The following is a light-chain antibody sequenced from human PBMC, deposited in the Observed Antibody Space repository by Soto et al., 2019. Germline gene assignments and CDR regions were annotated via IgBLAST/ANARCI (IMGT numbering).Light chain of an antibody. CDR2: RNS. V-gene: IGLV1-47*01. CDR3: AAWDDSLAHYV. J-gene: IGLJ1*01. Sequence: SVLIQPPSAVGTPGPGVTISFLWCNSTSGSRYVYWYRQLPGAAPKLLIYRNSQRPSRVPDRFAGSKSGTSASLAISGLRPEDEADYYCAAWDDSLAHYVFGTGTKVTVL. CDR1: NSTSGSRY.